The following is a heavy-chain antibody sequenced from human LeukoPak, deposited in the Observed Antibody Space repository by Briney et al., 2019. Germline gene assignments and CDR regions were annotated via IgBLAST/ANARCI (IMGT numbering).Heavy chain of an antibody. D-gene: IGHD2-15*01. CDR2: ISAYNGNT. Sequence: RASVKVSCKASGYTFTSYGISWVRQAPGQGLEWMGWISAYNGNTNYAQKLQGRVTMTTDTSTSTAYMELRSLRSDDTAVYYCARDNLGYCSGGSCFHAFDYWGQGTLVTVSS. J-gene: IGHJ4*02. CDR3: ARDNLGYCSGGSCFHAFDY. CDR1: GYTFTSYG. V-gene: IGHV1-18*01.